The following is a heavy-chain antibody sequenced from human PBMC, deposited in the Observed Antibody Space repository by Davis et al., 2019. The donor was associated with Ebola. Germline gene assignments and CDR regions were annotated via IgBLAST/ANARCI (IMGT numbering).Heavy chain of an antibody. J-gene: IGHJ5*02. Sequence: AASVTVSCKASGYTFTGYYMHWVRQAPGQGLEWMGWINPNSGGTNYAQKFQGRVTMTRDTSISTAYMELSRLRSDDTAVYYCARGVEEDIVVLVAAYNWFDPWGQGTLVTVSS. V-gene: IGHV1-2*02. CDR3: ARGVEEDIVVLVAAYNWFDP. CDR2: INPNSGGT. CDR1: GYTFTGYY. D-gene: IGHD2-15*01.